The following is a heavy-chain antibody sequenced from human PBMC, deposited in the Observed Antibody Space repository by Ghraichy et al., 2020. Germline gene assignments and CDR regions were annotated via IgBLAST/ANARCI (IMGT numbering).Heavy chain of an antibody. V-gene: IGHV6-1*01. CDR3: ARGNYGMGV. Sequence: SQTLSLTCAISGDSVSSNRVAWNWIRQSPSRGLEWLGRTYYRSKWYSDYALSVKGRININSDTLKNQFSLQLNSVTPDDTAVYYCARGNYGMGVWGQGTTVTVSS. J-gene: IGHJ6*02. CDR2: TYYRSKWYS. CDR1: GDSVSSNRVA.